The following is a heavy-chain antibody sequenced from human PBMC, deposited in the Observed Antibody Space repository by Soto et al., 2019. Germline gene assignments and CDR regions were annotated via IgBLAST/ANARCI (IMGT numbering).Heavy chain of an antibody. CDR1: GFTFSSYS. Sequence: GGSLRLSCAASGFTFSSYSMNWVRQAPGKGLEWVSSISSSSSYIYYADSVKGRFTISRDNAKNSLYLQMNSLRAEDTAVYYCARAPRYGDYLDYWGQGTLVTVSS. D-gene: IGHD4-17*01. CDR2: ISSSSSYI. J-gene: IGHJ4*02. V-gene: IGHV3-21*01. CDR3: ARAPRYGDYLDY.